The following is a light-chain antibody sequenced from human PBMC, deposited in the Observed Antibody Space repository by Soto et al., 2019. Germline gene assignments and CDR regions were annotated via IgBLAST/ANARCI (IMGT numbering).Light chain of an antibody. CDR2: DAS. CDR3: QKYGSKTQT. J-gene: IGKJ1*01. Sequence: LSQTPFTLSLSRTDIATLSFPNSQSLSGSQLAWYQQKPGQAPRLLIHDASSRATGIPDRFTGSGSGTDFTLTITSLEPEDFAVYYCQKYGSKTQTLGLGTKVDIK. V-gene: IGKV3-20*01. CDR1: QSLSGSQ.